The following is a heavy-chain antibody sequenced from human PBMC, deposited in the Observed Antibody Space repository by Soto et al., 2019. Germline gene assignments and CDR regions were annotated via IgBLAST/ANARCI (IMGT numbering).Heavy chain of an antibody. CDR3: AAGTYIVLVTATKPPFDI. CDR1: GFTFTTYA. Sequence: GGSLRLSCAASGFTFTTYAMTWVRQAPGKGLEWVSAISPSGGTTYYADSVKGRFTMSRDNSKNTLFLQINNLRVDDTAVYYCAAGTYIVLVTATKPPFDIWGQGTMVTVSS. CDR2: ISPSGGTT. V-gene: IGHV3-23*01. D-gene: IGHD2-21*01. J-gene: IGHJ3*02.